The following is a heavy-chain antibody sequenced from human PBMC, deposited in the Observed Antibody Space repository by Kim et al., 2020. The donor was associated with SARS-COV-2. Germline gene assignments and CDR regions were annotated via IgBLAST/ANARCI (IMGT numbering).Heavy chain of an antibody. D-gene: IGHD3-3*01. CDR1: GFTFDSFA. J-gene: IGHJ5*02. V-gene: IGHV3-23*01. CDR2: ISGSDGRT. CDR3: AKDKYYDFWSGYHSCFDP. Sequence: GGSLRLSCAASGFTFDSFAMSWVRQSPGKGLEWVSSISGSDGRTYYADSVAGRFTISRDNSKNTLYLHMSSLRAEDTAVYYCAKDKYYDFWSGYHSCFDP.